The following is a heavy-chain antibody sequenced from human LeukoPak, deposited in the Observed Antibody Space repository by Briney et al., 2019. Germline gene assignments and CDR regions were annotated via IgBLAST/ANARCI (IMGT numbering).Heavy chain of an antibody. J-gene: IGHJ6*03. CDR3: ARQSSSSWYLGYYYMDV. Sequence: SETLSLTCTVSGYSISSGYYWGWIRQPPGKGLEWIGSIYHSGSTYYNPSLKSRVTISVDTSKNQFSLKLSSVTAADTAVYYCARQSSSSWYLGYYYMDVWGKGTTVTISS. CDR2: IYHSGST. V-gene: IGHV4-38-2*02. D-gene: IGHD6-13*01. CDR1: GYSISSGYY.